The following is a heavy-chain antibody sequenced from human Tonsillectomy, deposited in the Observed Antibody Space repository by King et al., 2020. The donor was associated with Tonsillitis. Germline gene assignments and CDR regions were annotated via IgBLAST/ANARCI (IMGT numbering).Heavy chain of an antibody. Sequence: VQLVESGGGVVRPGGSLRLSCAASGFTFEDYGMSWVRQAPGKGLEWVSGINWNGGSTGYADSVKGRFTISRDNARNSLYLQMNSLRAEDTALYYCARADRVTGHCHYYDSSGYYPAAFDIWGQGTMVTISS. D-gene: IGHD3-22*01. V-gene: IGHV3-20*04. CDR1: GFTFEDYG. CDR2: INWNGGST. CDR3: ARADRVTGHCHYYDSSGYYPAAFDI. J-gene: IGHJ3*02.